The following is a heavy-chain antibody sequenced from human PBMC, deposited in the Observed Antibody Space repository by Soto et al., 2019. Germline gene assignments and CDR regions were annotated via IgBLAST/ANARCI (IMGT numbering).Heavy chain of an antibody. CDR1: GFSFSTYA. J-gene: IGHJ5*02. CDR2: ISGDGRNT. V-gene: IGHV3-74*01. D-gene: IGHD6-13*01. CDR3: ARDPRIAAAGTLLP. Sequence: PGGSLRLSCAASGFSFSTYAMNWVRQAPGKGLVWVARISGDGRNTGYADSVKGRFTISRDNAKNTLYLQMNSLRAEDAAVYYCARDPRIAAAGTLLPWGQGTLVTVSS.